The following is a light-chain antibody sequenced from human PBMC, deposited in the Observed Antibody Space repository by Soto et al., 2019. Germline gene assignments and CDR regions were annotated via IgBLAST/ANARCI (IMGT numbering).Light chain of an antibody. V-gene: IGKV3-20*01. J-gene: IGKJ1*01. CDR2: GAS. CDR3: QQYGSSPPWT. CDR1: QSVSSSY. Sequence: ESVLTQSPGTLSLYPGERATLSCRASQSVSSSYLAWYQQKPGQAPRLLIYGASSRATGIPDRFSGSGSGTDFTLTISRLEPEDFAVYYCQQYGSSPPWTFGQGTKVDI.